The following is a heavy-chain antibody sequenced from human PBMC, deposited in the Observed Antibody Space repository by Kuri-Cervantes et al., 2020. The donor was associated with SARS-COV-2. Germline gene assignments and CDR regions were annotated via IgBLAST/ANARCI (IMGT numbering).Heavy chain of an antibody. D-gene: IGHD7-27*01. CDR1: GFTFSSYA. V-gene: IGHV3-30-3*01. CDR2: ISYDGSNK. CDR3: VRDGDRWNFDY. J-gene: IGHJ4*02. Sequence: GESLKISCAASGFTFSSYAMHWVRQAPGKGLEWVAVISYDGSNKYYADSVKGRFTIPRDNAKNMLFLQMNSLRAEDTAVYYCVRDGDRWNFDYWGQGTLVTVSS.